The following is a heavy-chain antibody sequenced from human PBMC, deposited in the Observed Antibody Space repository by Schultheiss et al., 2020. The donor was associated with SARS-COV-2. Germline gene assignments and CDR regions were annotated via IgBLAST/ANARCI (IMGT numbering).Heavy chain of an antibody. Sequence: SETLSLTCTVSGGSISSGSYYWSWIRQPAGKGLEWIGYIYYSGSTNYNPSLKSRVTISVDTSKNQYSLKLSSVTAADTAVYYCARIPEVRASSWYSIKTYYYYGMGVWGQGTTGTVS. CDR2: IYYSGST. J-gene: IGHJ6*02. V-gene: IGHV4-61*10. CDR1: GGSISSGSYY. CDR3: ARIPEVRASSWYSIKTYYYYGMGV. D-gene: IGHD6-13*01.